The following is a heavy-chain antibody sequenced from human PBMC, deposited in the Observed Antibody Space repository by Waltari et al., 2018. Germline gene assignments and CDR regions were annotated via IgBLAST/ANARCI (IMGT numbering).Heavy chain of an antibody. CDR3: ASYLGLKMAPLNSG. CDR1: GYTFTGYY. J-gene: IGHJ4*02. Sequence: QVQLVQSGAEVKKPGASVKVSCKASGYTFTGYYMHWVRQAPGQGLEWMGRINPNSGGTNYAQKLQGRVTMTRDTSISTAYMELSRLRSDDTAVYYCASYLGLKMAPLNSGWGQGTLVTVSS. CDR2: INPNSGGT. D-gene: IGHD7-27*01. V-gene: IGHV1-2*06.